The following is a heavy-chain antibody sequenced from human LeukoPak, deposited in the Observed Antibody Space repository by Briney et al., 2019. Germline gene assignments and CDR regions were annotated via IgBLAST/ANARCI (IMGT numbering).Heavy chain of an antibody. J-gene: IGHJ1*01. CDR2: ISVSGGST. Sequence: GGSLGLSCAASGFTFSSYAMRWVRQAPGKGLEWVSSISVSGGSTYYADSVKGRFTIARDNSKNTVYLQMNSLRAEDTAVYYCARPAVAGTSPEHLQHWGQGTLVTVSS. CDR3: ARPAVAGTSPEHLQH. V-gene: IGHV3-23*01. CDR1: GFTFSSYA. D-gene: IGHD6-19*01.